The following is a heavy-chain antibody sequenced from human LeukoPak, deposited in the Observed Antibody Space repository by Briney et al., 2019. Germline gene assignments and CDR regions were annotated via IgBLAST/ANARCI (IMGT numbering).Heavy chain of an antibody. CDR3: ARGGLVGSTKNYFDY. J-gene: IGHJ4*02. D-gene: IGHD1-26*01. V-gene: IGHV5-51*01. CDR1: GYSFTTYW. Sequence: GESLQISCKASGYSFTTYWIGWVRQMPGKGLEWMGIIYPGDSDTRYSPSFQGQVTISADKSITTAYLQWSSLKASDTAMYYCARGGLVGSTKNYFDYWGQGTLVTVSS. CDR2: IYPGDSDT.